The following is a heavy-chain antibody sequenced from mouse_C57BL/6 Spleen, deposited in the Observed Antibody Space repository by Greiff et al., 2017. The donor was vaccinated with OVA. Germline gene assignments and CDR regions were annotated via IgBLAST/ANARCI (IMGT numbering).Heavy chain of an antibody. D-gene: IGHD2-4*01. CDR2: INPGSGGT. Sequence: QVQLQQSGAELVRPGTSVKVSCKASGYAFTNYLIEWVKQRPGQGLEWIGVINPGSGGTNYNEKFKGKATLTADKSSSTAYMQLSRLTSEDSAVYFCARWDYTRYFDVWGTATTVTVSS. V-gene: IGHV1-54*01. CDR1: GYAFTNYL. CDR3: ARWDYTRYFDV. J-gene: IGHJ1*03.